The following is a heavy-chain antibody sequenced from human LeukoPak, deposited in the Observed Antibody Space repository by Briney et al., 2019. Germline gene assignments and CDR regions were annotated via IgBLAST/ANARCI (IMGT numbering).Heavy chain of an antibody. D-gene: IGHD2-8*01. CDR3: ARELYHFDR. Sequence: PSGTLSLTCSVSGGSIRNHHWTWIGQSPGKGLEWIGHVFFTEGTNYSPSLRGRITISADRSKNQIYLKLGSVTAADTAVYYCARELYHFDRWGQGALVTVSS. V-gene: IGHV4-59*11. J-gene: IGHJ4*02. CDR2: VFFTEGT. CDR1: GGSIRNHH.